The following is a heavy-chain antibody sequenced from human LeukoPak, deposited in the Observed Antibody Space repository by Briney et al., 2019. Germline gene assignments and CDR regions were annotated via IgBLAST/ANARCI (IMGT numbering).Heavy chain of an antibody. Sequence: GGSLRLSCAASGFTFSGYSMNWVRRAPGKGLEWVSSISSSSSYIYYADSVKGRFTISRDNAKNSLYLQMNSLRAEDTAVYYCARDLGSGSYYKYYYYGMDVWAKGTTVTVSS. D-gene: IGHD3-10*01. CDR2: ISSSSSYI. CDR3: ARDLGSGSYYKYYYYGMDV. V-gene: IGHV3-21*01. CDR1: GFTFSGYS. J-gene: IGHJ6*04.